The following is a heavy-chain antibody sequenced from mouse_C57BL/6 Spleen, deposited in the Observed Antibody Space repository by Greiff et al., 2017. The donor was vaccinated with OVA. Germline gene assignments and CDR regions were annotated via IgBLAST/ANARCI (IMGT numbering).Heavy chain of an antibody. Sequence: EVQGVESGGGLVKPGGSLKLSCAASGFTFSSYTMSWVRQTPEERLEWVANISCGGGNTYYPDSVKGRFTISRDNAKNTLYLQMSSLRSEDTALYYCARGANWDSLFDYWGQGTTLTVSS. CDR2: ISCGGGNT. J-gene: IGHJ2*01. D-gene: IGHD4-1*01. CDR1: GFTFSSYT. V-gene: IGHV5-9*01. CDR3: ARGANWDSLFDY.